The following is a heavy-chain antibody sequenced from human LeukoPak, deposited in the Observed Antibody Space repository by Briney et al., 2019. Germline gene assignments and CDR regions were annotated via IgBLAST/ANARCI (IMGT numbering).Heavy chain of an antibody. CDR2: IYYSGST. CDR3: ATANRSSSWLTKFDP. J-gene: IGHJ5*02. D-gene: IGHD6-13*01. V-gene: IGHV4-39*07. CDR1: GGSISSSSYY. Sequence: MASGTLSLTCTVSGGSISSSSYYWGWIRQPPGKGLEWIGSIYYSGSTYYNPSLKSRVAISVDTSKNQFSLKLSSVTAADTAVYYCATANRSSSWLTKFDPWGQGTLVTVSS.